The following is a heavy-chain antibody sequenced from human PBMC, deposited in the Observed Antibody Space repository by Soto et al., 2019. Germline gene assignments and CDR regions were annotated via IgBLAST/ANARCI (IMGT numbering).Heavy chain of an antibody. CDR2: IYYSGST. D-gene: IGHD6-19*01. CDR1: GGSISSGDYY. Sequence: SETLSLTCTVSGGSISSGDYYWSWIRQPPGKGLEWIGYIYYSGSTYYNPSLKSRVTISVDTSKNQFSLKLSSVTAADTAVYYCARGPSSSGSPLDYWGQGTLVTVSS. J-gene: IGHJ4*02. V-gene: IGHV4-30-4*01. CDR3: ARGPSSSGSPLDY.